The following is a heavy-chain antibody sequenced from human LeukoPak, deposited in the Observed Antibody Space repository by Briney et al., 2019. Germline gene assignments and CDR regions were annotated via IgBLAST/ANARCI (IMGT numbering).Heavy chain of an antibody. CDR2: IRSKANNYAT. Sequence: GGSLKLSCAASGFTFSGSDMHWVRQASGKGLEWVGRIRSKANNYATAYVASVKGRFTISRDDSKNTAYLQMNSLRTEDTAVYYCVSSRVRKIYDSRGYYAVDYYYMDVWGKGTTV. V-gene: IGHV3-73*01. CDR1: GFTFSGSD. D-gene: IGHD3-22*01. J-gene: IGHJ6*03. CDR3: VSSRVRKIYDSRGYYAVDYYYMDV.